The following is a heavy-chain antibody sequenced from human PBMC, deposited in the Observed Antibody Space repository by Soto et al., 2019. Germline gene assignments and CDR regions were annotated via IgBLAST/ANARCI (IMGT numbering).Heavy chain of an antibody. Sequence: SVKVSCKASGGTFSSYTISWVRQAPGQGLEWMGRIIPILGIANYAQKFQGRVTITADKSTSTAYMELSSLRSEDTAVYYCARDSGDCGGDCLGEYYYYYYGMDVWGQGTTVTVSS. CDR2: IIPILGIA. J-gene: IGHJ6*02. CDR1: GGTFSSYT. D-gene: IGHD2-21*02. CDR3: ARDSGDCGGDCLGEYYYYYYGMDV. V-gene: IGHV1-69*04.